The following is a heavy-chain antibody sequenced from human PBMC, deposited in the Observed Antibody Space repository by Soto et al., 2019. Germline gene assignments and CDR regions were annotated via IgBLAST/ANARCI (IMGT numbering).Heavy chain of an antibody. Sequence: ESGGGVVQPGRSLRLSCTASGFTLRTYAMHWVRQAPGKGLEWVAVISYDGKFEYYGDSVKGRFTISRDNSRNTVYLPMNSLTTEDTAVYYCARELTVFGVVTPDYWGQGTLVTVSS. V-gene: IGHV3-30*04. CDR3: ARELTVFGVVTPDY. CDR1: GFTLRTYA. D-gene: IGHD3-3*01. J-gene: IGHJ4*02. CDR2: ISYDGKFE.